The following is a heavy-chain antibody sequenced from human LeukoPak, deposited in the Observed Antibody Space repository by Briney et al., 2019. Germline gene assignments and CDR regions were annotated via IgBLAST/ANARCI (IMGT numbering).Heavy chain of an antibody. J-gene: IGHJ4*02. V-gene: IGHV4-38-2*01. CDR3: ARGSGWYNIDY. D-gene: IGHD6-19*01. Sequence: PSETLSPTCALSGYSISSGYYWGWIRQPPGKGLEWIGSIYHSGSTDYNPSLKSRVTISLDTSKNQFSLKLRSVTAADTDVYYCARGSGWYNIDYWGQGTLVTVSS. CDR1: GYSISSGYY. CDR2: IYHSGST.